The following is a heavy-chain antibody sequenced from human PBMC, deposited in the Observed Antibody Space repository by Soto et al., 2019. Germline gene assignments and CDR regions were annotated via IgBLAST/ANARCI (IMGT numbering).Heavy chain of an antibody. Sequence: GGSLRLSCAASGFTFSNYAMSWVRQAPGKGLEWVSAITGSGGDTYHADSVRGRFTISRDNSKNTLFLQMTRLRADDTAVYYCAKGSASGSPYYFDFCGQGTVVTVSS. D-gene: IGHD6-25*01. CDR3: AKGSASGSPYYFDF. CDR2: ITGSGGDT. V-gene: IGHV3-23*01. J-gene: IGHJ4*02. CDR1: GFTFSNYA.